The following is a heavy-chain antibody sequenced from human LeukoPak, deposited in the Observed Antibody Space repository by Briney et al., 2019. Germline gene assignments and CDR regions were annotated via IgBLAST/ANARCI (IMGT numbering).Heavy chain of an antibody. J-gene: IGHJ4*02. V-gene: IGHV1-2*04. D-gene: IGHD5-18*01. Sequence: ASVKVSCKASGYTFTGYYMHWVRQAPGQGLEWMGWINPNRGGTNYAQKFQGWVTMTRDTSISTAYMELSRLRSDDTAVYYCARHNTAVVGYYFDYWGQGTLVTVSS. CDR3: ARHNTAVVGYYFDY. CDR1: GYTFTGYY. CDR2: INPNRGGT.